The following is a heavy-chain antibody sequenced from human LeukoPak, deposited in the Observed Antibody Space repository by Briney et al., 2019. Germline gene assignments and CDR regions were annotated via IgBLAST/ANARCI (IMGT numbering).Heavy chain of an antibody. CDR2: IYYSGST. CDR1: GGSISSYY. CDR3: ARAGVAHPYYYYYYMDV. J-gene: IGHJ6*03. Sequence: SETLSLTCTVSGGSISSYYWSWIRQPPGKGLEWIGYIYYSGSTNYNPSLKSRVTISVDTSKNQFSLKLSPVTAADTAVYYCARAGVAHPYYYYYYMDVWGKGTTVTVSS. V-gene: IGHV4-59*01. D-gene: IGHD3-3*01.